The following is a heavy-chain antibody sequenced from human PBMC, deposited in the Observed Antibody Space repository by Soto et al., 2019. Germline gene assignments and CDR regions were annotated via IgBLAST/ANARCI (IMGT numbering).Heavy chain of an antibody. J-gene: IGHJ4*02. CDR2: IHYSGNT. CDR1: GGSISNYY. D-gene: IGHD3-3*01. Sequence: SETLSLTCTVSGGSISNYYWSWIRQPPGKGLEWIGYIHYSGNTKYNPSLKSRVTISVDTSKNQFSLKLSSVTAADTAVYYCARDPSGYYNYWGQGTLVTVSS. CDR3: ARDPSGYYNY. V-gene: IGHV4-59*12.